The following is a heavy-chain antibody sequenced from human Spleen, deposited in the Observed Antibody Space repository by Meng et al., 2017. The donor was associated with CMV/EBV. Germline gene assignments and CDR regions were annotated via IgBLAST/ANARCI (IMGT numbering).Heavy chain of an antibody. CDR2: IFSNDEK. CDR3: ARIRLCSSASCYLFGMDV. D-gene: IGHD2-2*01. CDR1: GFSLSNARMG. Sequence: YGPTLVKPTETLTLTCTVSGFSLSNARMGVSWIRQPPGKALEWLAHIFSNDEKSYSTSLKSRLTISKDTSKSQVVLTMTNMDPVDTATYSCARIRLCSSASCYLFGMDVWGQGTTVTVSS. V-gene: IGHV2-26*01. J-gene: IGHJ6*02.